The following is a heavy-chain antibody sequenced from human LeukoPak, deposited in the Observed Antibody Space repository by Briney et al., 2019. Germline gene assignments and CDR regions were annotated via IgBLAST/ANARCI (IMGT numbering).Heavy chain of an antibody. J-gene: IGHJ4*02. V-gene: IGHV3-23*01. D-gene: IGHD3-10*01. CDR2: ISGSGGST. CDR3: AVHSTYYYGSGSYLDY. CDR1: GFTFSSYA. Sequence: GGSLRLSCAASGFTFSSYAMSWVRQAPGKGLEWVSAISGSGGSTYYADSVKGRFTISRDNSENTLYLQMNSLRAEDTAVYYCAVHSTYYYGSGSYLDYWGQGTLVTVSS.